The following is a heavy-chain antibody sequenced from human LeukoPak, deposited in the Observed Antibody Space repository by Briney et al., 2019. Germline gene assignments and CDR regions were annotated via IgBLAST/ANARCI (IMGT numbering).Heavy chain of an antibody. D-gene: IGHD6-13*01. J-gene: IGHJ5*02. CDR2: TYYRSKWYS. V-gene: IGHV6-1*01. CDR1: GDSVSSNSAA. Sequence: SQTLSLTCAISGDSVSSNSAAWHWIRQSPSRGLEWLGRTYYRSKWYSDYAVSVKSRITINPDTSKNQFSLQLSSVTPEDTAVYYCALAVSSPGPTNWFDPWGQGTLVTVSS. CDR3: ALAVSSPGPTNWFDP.